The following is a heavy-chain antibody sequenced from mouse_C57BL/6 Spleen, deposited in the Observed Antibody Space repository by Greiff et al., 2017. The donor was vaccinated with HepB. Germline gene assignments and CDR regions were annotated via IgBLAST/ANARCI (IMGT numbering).Heavy chain of an antibody. D-gene: IGHD2-4*01. CDR3: ARDRRLGYFDY. J-gene: IGHJ2*01. CDR1: GYSITSGYY. V-gene: IGHV3-6*01. Sequence: EVKLMESGPGLVKPSQSLSLTCSVTGYSITSGYYWNWIRQFPGNKLEWMGYISYDGSNNYNPSLKNRISITRDTSKNQFFLKLNSVTTEDTATYYCARDRRLGYFDYWGQGTTLTVSS. CDR2: ISYDGSN.